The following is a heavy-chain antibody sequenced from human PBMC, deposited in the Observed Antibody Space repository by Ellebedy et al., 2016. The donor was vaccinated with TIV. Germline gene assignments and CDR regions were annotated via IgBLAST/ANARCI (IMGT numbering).Heavy chain of an antibody. Sequence: ETLSLTCTASGFTFGDYAMSWVRQAPGRGPEHMAYISADGGETNYVDSVKGRFTISRDNAKNSLYLQMNSLRAEDTAVYYCARTARTADYWGQGVLVTVSS. CDR3: ARTARTADY. CDR1: GFTFGDYA. D-gene: IGHD2-8*02. V-gene: IGHV3-7*01. CDR2: ISADGGET. J-gene: IGHJ4*02.